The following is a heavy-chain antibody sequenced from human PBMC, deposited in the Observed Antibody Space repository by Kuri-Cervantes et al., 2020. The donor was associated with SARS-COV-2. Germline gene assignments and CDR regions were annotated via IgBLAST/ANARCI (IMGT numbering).Heavy chain of an antibody. Sequence: GGSLRLSCAASGFTFSSYAMSWVRQAPGKGLEWVSAISWNSGSIGYADSVKGRFTISRDNSKNTLYLQMDSLRAEDTAVYYCARGSYYYDSSRGDDYWGQGTLVTVSS. D-gene: IGHD3-22*01. CDR1: GFTFSSYA. CDR2: ISWNSGSI. CDR3: ARGSYYYDSSRGDDY. J-gene: IGHJ4*02. V-gene: IGHV3-23*01.